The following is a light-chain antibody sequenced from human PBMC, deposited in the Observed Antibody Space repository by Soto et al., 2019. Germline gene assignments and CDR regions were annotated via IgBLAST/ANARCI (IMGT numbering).Light chain of an antibody. J-gene: IGKJ3*01. CDR3: QQSYSTLFS. CDR1: QTIIRY. V-gene: IGKV1-39*01. CDR2: AAS. Sequence: DIQITQSPSSLSASVGDRVTITCRASQTIIRYLNWYQQKVGRAPNLLIYAASSLQSGVPSRFSGSGSGTEFTLTISSLQPADFATYYCQQSYSTLFSFGPGTKVEIK.